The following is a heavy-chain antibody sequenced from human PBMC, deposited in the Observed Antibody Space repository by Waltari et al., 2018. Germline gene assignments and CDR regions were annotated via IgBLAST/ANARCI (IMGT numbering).Heavy chain of an antibody. D-gene: IGHD3-16*01. CDR2: IDSGGNT. Sequence: VQLVASGGGLLQPGGSLRLPSAAPHFTVSNHYMKWFRRAPGKGLEWVSLIDSGGNTYYADSVKGRFTISRDNSKNTLYLQMNSLRAEDSAVYYCARDGNGGGVWGRGTTVTVSS. CDR1: HFTVSNHY. CDR3: ARDGNGGGV. J-gene: IGHJ6*02. V-gene: IGHV3-66*01.